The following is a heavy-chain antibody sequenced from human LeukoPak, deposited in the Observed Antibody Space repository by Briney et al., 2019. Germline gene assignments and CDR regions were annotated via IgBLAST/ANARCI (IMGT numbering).Heavy chain of an antibody. J-gene: IGHJ4*02. CDR1: GGSISSGGYY. V-gene: IGHV4-30-2*01. CDR2: IYHSGTT. Sequence: SQTLSLTCTVSGGSISSGGYYWSWVRQPPGKGLEWIGEIYHSGTTNYNPSLKSRVTISIDKSRNQFSLKLSSVTAADTAVYYCARDRWLGYWGQGTLVTVSS. D-gene: IGHD5-12*01. CDR3: ARDRWLGY.